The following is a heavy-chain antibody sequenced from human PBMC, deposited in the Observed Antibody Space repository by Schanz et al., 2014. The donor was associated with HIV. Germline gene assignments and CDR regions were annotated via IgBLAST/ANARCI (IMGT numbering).Heavy chain of an antibody. CDR2: ISGRGDNT. CDR1: GFIFSTYA. J-gene: IGHJ6*02. Sequence: DVQLLESGGAQVQSGGSLTVSCAASGFIFSTYAMTWVRQAPGKGLEWVSVISGRGDNTYYANSVKGRFTISRDNSKNTLYLQMNSLRAEDTAVYYCAKDTWGDYFYGVDVWGQGTTVTVS. V-gene: IGHV3-23*01. CDR3: AKDTWGDYFYGVDV. D-gene: IGHD1-26*01.